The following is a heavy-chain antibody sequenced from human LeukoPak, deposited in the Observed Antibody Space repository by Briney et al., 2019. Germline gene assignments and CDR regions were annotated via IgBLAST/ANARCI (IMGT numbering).Heavy chain of an antibody. D-gene: IGHD3-10*01. J-gene: IGHJ5*02. Sequence: KTSETLSLTCTVSGVSISSYYWSWIRQPPGKGLEWIGYIYYSGSTNYNPSLKSRVTISVDTSKNQFPLKLSSVTAADTAVYYCARAKWFGELFSYNWFDPWGQGTLVTVSS. V-gene: IGHV4-59*08. CDR1: GVSISSYY. CDR2: IYYSGST. CDR3: ARAKWFGELFSYNWFDP.